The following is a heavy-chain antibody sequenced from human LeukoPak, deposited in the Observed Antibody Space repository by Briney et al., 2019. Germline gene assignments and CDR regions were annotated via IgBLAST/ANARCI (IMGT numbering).Heavy chain of an antibody. CDR2: INPNSGGT. CDR1: GYTFTGYY. J-gene: IGHJ6*02. V-gene: IGHV1-2*06. Sequence: ASVKVSCKASGYTFTGYYMHWVRQAPGQGLEWMGRINPNSGGTNYAQKFQGRVTMPRDTSISIAYMELSRLRSDDTAVYYCARVHTVYYGMDVWGQGTTVTVSS. D-gene: IGHD2-2*02. CDR3: ARVHTVYYGMDV.